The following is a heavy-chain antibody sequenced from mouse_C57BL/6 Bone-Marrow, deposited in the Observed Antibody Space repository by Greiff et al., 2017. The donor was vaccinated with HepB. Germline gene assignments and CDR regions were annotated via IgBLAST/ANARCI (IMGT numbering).Heavy chain of an antibody. D-gene: IGHD1-1*01. Sequence: EVQLQQSGPGLVKPSQSLSLTCSVTGYSITSGYYWNWIRQFPGNKLEWMGYISYDGSNNYNPSLKNRITITRDTSKNQFFLKLNSLTTEDTATYYCAREGSSFYYYAMDYWGQGTSVTVSS. J-gene: IGHJ4*01. CDR1: GYSITSGYY. CDR3: AREGSSFYYYAMDY. V-gene: IGHV3-6*01. CDR2: ISYDGSN.